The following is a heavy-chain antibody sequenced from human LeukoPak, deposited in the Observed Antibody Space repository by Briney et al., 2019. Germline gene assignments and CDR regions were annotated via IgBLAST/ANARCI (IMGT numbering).Heavy chain of an antibody. J-gene: IGHJ4*02. CDR3: ARSLKGGQFFDWLAPDY. Sequence: GGSLRLSCAASGFTFSSYAMHWVRQAPGKGLEWLAVISYDGSNKYYADSVKGRFTISRDNFKNTLYLQMDSLRPDDTAVFYCARSLKGGQFFDWLAPDYWGQGTLVTVSS. D-gene: IGHD3/OR15-3a*01. V-gene: IGHV3-30*04. CDR1: GFTFSSYA. CDR2: ISYDGSNK.